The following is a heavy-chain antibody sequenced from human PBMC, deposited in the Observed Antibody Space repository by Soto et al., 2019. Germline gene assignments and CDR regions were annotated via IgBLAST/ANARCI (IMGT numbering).Heavy chain of an antibody. CDR2: IYYSGST. D-gene: IGHD2-21*01. CDR1: GGSISSYY. J-gene: IGHJ4*02. CDR3: ARATSRTAYRRGDCYSELDY. Sequence: SETLSLTCTVSGGSISSYYWSWIRQPPGKGLEWIGYIYYSGSTNYNPSLKSRVTISVDTSKNQFSLKLSSVTAADTAVYYCARATSRTAYRRGDCYSELDYRGQGTLVTVSS. V-gene: IGHV4-59*01.